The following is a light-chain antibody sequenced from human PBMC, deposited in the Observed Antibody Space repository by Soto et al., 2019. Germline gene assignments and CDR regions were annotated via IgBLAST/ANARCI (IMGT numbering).Light chain of an antibody. CDR3: CSYPGSSTHVV. CDR1: SSDVGSYNL. V-gene: IGLV2-23*01. CDR2: EGS. Sequence: QSVLTQPASVSGSPGQSITISCTGTSSDVGSYNLVSWYQQHPGKAPKLMIYEGSKRPSGVSNRFSGSKSGNTASLTISGLQAEDEADYYCCSYPGSSTHVVFGGGTKLTVL. J-gene: IGLJ2*01.